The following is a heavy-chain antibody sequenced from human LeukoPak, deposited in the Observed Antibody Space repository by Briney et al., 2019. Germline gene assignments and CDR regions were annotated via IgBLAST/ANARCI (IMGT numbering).Heavy chain of an antibody. CDR1: GFTFYDYA. V-gene: IGHV3-9*01. D-gene: IGHD2-15*01. CDR2: ISWNSGNI. CDR3: AKDWIYCSGGSCSVFAYYFDY. J-gene: IGHJ4*02. Sequence: GGSLRLSCAASGFTFYDYAMHWVRHAPGKGLEWVSAISWNSGNIVYADSVKGRFTISRDNAKNSLYLQMNSLRAEDTALYYWAKDWIYCSGGSCSVFAYYFDYCGEGDLWTVSS.